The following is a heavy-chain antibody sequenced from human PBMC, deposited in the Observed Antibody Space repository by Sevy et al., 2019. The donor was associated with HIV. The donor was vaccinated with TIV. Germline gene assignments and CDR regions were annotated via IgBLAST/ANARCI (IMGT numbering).Heavy chain of an antibody. J-gene: IGHJ6*03. Sequence: ASVKVSCKASGGTFSSYAISWVRQAPGQGLEWMGGIIPIFGTANYAQKFQGRVTITADKSTSTAYMGLGSLRSEDTAVYYCARDGIAAGSYYYMDVWGKGTTVTVSS. CDR1: GGTFSSYA. V-gene: IGHV1-69*06. CDR3: ARDGIAAGSYYYMDV. D-gene: IGHD6-13*01. CDR2: IIPIFGTA.